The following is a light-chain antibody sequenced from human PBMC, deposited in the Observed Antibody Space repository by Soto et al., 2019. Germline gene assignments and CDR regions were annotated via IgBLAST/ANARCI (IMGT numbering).Light chain of an antibody. Sequence: DIVMTQSPDSLAVSLGERATINCKSSQNILYSSTNYNYLAWYQPKPRQPPKLLIYWASTRDSGVPDRFSGRGSWTDFTLTISSLQAEDLAVYFCKQYYGTPYTFGQGTKLEIK. V-gene: IGKV4-1*01. J-gene: IGKJ2*01. CDR1: QNILYSSTNYNY. CDR3: KQYYGTPYT. CDR2: WAS.